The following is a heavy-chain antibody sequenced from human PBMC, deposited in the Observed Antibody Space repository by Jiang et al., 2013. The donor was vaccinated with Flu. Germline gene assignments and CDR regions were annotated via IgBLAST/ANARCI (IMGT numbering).Heavy chain of an antibody. CDR1: GYSFTSYW. D-gene: IGHD5-24*01. V-gene: IGHV5-10-1*01. CDR3: ARHNPPELEMAIKEGPGRLSEY. Sequence: SLRISCKGSGYSFTSYWISWVRQMPGKGLEWMGRIDPSDSYTNYSPSFQGRVTISADKSISTAYLQWSSLKASDTAMYYCARHNPPELEMAIKEGPGRLSEYWGQGTLVTVSS. J-gene: IGHJ4*02. CDR2: IDPSDSYT.